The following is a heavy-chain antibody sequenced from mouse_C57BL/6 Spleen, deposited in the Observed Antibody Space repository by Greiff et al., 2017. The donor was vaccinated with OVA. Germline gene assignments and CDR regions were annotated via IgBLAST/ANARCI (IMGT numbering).Heavy chain of an antibody. CDR1: GFSLTSYG. CDR2: IWSDGST. J-gene: IGHJ4*01. V-gene: IGHV2-6-1*01. CDR3: ARHVYYYGSSYLYAMDY. Sequence: QVQLKESGPGLVAPSQSLSITCTVSGFSLTSYGVHWVRQPPGKGLEWLVVIWSDGSTTYNSALKSRLSISKDNSKSQVFLKMNSLQTDDTAMYYCARHVYYYGSSYLYAMDYWGQGTSVTVSS. D-gene: IGHD1-1*01.